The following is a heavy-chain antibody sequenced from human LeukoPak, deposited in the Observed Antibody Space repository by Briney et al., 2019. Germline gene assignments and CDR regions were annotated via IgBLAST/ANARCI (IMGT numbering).Heavy chain of an antibody. CDR3: ARDLGDYDNYFDY. D-gene: IGHD4-17*01. J-gene: IGHJ4*02. Sequence: PSETLSLTCTVSGGSVSSGRYYWSWIRQPPGKGLEWIGYIYYSGSTNYNPSPKSRVTISVDTSNNQFSVKLSSVTAADTAVYYCARDLGDYDNYFDYWGQGTLVTVSS. V-gene: IGHV4-61*01. CDR2: IYYSGST. CDR1: GGSVSSGRYY.